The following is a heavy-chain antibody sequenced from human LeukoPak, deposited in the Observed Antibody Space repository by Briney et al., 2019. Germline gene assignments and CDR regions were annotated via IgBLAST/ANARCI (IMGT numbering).Heavy chain of an antibody. Sequence: PSETLSLTCTVSGGSVSDSNYYWGWIRQPPGKAPEWIGIIYYSGITHYNPSLKGRVTLSVDTSKNQFSLKLSSVTAADTAVHYCARLWSSFDGFDIWGQGTMVTVSS. V-gene: IGHV4-39*01. J-gene: IGHJ3*02. D-gene: IGHD3-3*01. CDR2: IYYSGIT. CDR1: GGSVSDSNYY. CDR3: ARLWSSFDGFDI.